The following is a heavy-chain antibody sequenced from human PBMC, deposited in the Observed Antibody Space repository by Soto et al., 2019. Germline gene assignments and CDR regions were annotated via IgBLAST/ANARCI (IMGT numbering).Heavy chain of an antibody. CDR2: INGYNGNT. J-gene: IGHJ4*02. D-gene: IGHD7-27*01. Sequence: QVQLVQSGAEVKKPGASVKVSCKASGYSITSYGISWVRQAPGQGLEWMGWINGYNGNTKYIQKFQGRVTMTTDTSTSTVYMELRSLTSDDTAVYYCASGTWADYWGQGTRVTVSS. CDR1: GYSITSYG. CDR3: ASGTWADY. V-gene: IGHV1-18*01.